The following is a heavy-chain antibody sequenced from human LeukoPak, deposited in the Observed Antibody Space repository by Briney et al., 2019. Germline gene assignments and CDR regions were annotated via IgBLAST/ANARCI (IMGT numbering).Heavy chain of an antibody. D-gene: IGHD3-3*01. CDR1: GFTFSSYA. CDR3: ARESITIFGVVMDDAFDI. Sequence: TGGSLRLSCAASGFTFSSYAMHWVRQAPGKGLEWVALIPYDGSNKYYADSVKGRFTVSRDNAKNSLYLQMNSLRAEDTAVYYCARESITIFGVVMDDAFDIWGQGTMVTVSS. V-gene: IGHV3-30*04. J-gene: IGHJ3*02. CDR2: IPYDGSNK.